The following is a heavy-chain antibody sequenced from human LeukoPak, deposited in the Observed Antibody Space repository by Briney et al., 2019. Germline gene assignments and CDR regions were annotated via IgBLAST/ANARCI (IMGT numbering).Heavy chain of an antibody. Sequence: SETLSLTCAVYGGSFSGYYWSWIRQPPGKGLEWIGEINHSGSTNYKPSLKSRVTISVDTSKNQFSLKLSSVTAANTAVYYCARGAYYDFWSGYYIRAMDVWGKGTTVTVSS. J-gene: IGHJ6*03. V-gene: IGHV4-34*01. D-gene: IGHD3-3*01. CDR3: ARGAYYDFWSGYYIRAMDV. CDR1: GGSFSGYY. CDR2: INHSGST.